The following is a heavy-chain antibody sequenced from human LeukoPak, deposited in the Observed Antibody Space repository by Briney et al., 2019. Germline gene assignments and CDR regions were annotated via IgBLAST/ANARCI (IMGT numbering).Heavy chain of an antibody. J-gene: IGHJ5*02. CDR3: ARAGLDIVVVPAAKVWFDP. Sequence: GESLKISCKGSGYSFTSYWIGWVRQMPGKGLEWMGIIHPGDSDTRYSPSFQGQVTISADKSISTAYLQWSSLKASDTAMYYCARAGLDIVVVPAAKVWFDPWGQGTLVTVSS. V-gene: IGHV5-51*01. CDR2: IHPGDSDT. D-gene: IGHD2-2*03. CDR1: GYSFTSYW.